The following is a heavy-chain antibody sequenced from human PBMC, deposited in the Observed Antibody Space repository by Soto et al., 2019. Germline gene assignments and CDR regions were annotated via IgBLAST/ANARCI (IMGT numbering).Heavy chain of an antibody. CDR1: GLTFTSYG. D-gene: IGHD5-18*01. CDR2: ISYDGGLQ. Sequence: QAHLVESGVGGVQPGRSLRLSCAASGLTFTSYGMPWVRQAPGTRLGWVSVISYDGGLQHSADSVKGRFTISRHNSKNMVLLEMNSLRAEDTAVYYCVSDRGYGHASVPYSWGQGTLVSVSS. CDR3: VSDRGYGHASVPYS. V-gene: IGHV3-30*19. J-gene: IGHJ4*02.